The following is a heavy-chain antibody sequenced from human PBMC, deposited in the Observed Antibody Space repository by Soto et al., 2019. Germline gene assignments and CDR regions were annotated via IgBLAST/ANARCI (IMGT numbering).Heavy chain of an antibody. CDR3: ASIPAYSIGWFDP. V-gene: IGHV3-30*04. CDR1: GFPFSSYA. J-gene: IGHJ5*02. Sequence: GGSLRLSCAASGFPFSSYAVHWVRLAPGKGLEWVAVIPFDGRNKYYGDSVKGRFTISRDNSKNTLYLQMNSLRAEDTAVYYCASIPAYSIGWFDPWGQGTLVTVSS. CDR2: IPFDGRNK. D-gene: IGHD4-4*01.